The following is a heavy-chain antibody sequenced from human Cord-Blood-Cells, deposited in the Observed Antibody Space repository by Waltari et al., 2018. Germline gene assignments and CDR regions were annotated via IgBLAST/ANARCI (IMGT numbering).Heavy chain of an antibody. D-gene: IGHD3-3*01. CDR3: ASRGGLRFLEWLPTPFFDY. CDR1: GGSFSGYY. CDR2: INHSGST. V-gene: IGHV4-34*01. Sequence: QVQLQQWGAGLLKPSETLSLTCAVYGGSFSGYYWSWIRQPPGKGLEWIGEINHSGSTNYNPSLKSRVTISVDTSKNQFSLKLGSVTAADTAVYYCASRGGLRFLEWLPTPFFDYWGQGTLVTVSS. J-gene: IGHJ4*02.